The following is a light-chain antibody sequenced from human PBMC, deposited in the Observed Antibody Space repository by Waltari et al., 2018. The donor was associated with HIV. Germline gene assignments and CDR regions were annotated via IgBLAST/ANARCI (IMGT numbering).Light chain of an antibody. Sequence: QSVLTQPPSASGTPGQRVTISCSGSSSNIGSNPINWYRQLPGTVPKLLIYSNNQWPSGVPDRFSGSKSGTSASLAISGLQSEDEADYYCAAWDDSLHGYVFGTGTKVTVV. CDR2: SNN. CDR1: SSNIGSNP. J-gene: IGLJ1*01. CDR3: AAWDDSLHGYV. V-gene: IGLV1-44*01.